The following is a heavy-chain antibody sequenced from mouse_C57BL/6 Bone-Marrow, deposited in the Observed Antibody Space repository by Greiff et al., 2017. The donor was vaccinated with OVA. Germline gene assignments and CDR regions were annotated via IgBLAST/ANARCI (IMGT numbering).Heavy chain of an antibody. CDR1: GYTFTSYW. CDR2: IHPNSGST. Sequence: VQLQQSGAELVKPGASVKLSCKASGYTFTSYWMHWVKQRPGKGLEWIGMIHPNSGSTNYNEKFKSNATLTVDNSSSTAYLQLSSLTSEDAAVYYCARLDGYVHFAYWGQGTLVTVSA. D-gene: IGHD2-2*01. V-gene: IGHV1-64*01. CDR3: ARLDGYVHFAY. J-gene: IGHJ3*01.